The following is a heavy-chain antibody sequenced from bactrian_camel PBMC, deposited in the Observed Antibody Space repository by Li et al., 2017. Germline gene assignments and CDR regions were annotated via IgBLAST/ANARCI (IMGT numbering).Heavy chain of an antibody. CDR3: AGASVLALTPYEYAY. CDR2: INSRGVT. CDR1: GFTFSTYA. Sequence: VQLVESGGGSVQAGGSLRLSCAVPGFTFSTYAMTWVRQAPGKGLERVSSINSRGVTYYADSAKGRFTISRDNAKNTVYLQLNSLKTEDMAIYYCAGASVLALTPYEYAYWGQGTQVTVS. V-gene: IGHV3S40*01. D-gene: IGHD2*01. J-gene: IGHJ4*01.